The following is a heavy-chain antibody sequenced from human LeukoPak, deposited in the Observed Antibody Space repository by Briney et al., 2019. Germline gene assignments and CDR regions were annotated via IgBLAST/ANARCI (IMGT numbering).Heavy chain of an antibody. J-gene: IGHJ6*02. Sequence: GGSLRLSCAASGSTFSSYAMHWVRQAPGKGLEWVAVISYDGSNKYYADSVKGRFTISRDNSKNTLYLQMNSLRAEDTAVYYCAREKGAVVVPAATYGMDVWGQGTTVTVSS. V-gene: IGHV3-30-3*01. D-gene: IGHD2-2*01. CDR3: AREKGAVVVPAATYGMDV. CDR2: ISYDGSNK. CDR1: GSTFSSYA.